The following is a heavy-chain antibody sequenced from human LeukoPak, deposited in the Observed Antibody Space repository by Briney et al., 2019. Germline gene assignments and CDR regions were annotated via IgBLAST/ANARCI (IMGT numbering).Heavy chain of an antibody. CDR1: GFTFSSYA. D-gene: IGHD3-22*01. J-gene: IGHJ3*02. Sequence: GGSLRLSCAASGFTFSSYAMSWVRQAPGKGLEWVSAISGSGGSTYYADSVKGRFTISRDNSKNTLYLQMNSLRAEDTAVYYCAEDLTYYYDSSGYPDAFDIWGQGTMVTVSS. V-gene: IGHV3-23*01. CDR2: ISGSGGST. CDR3: AEDLTYYYDSSGYPDAFDI.